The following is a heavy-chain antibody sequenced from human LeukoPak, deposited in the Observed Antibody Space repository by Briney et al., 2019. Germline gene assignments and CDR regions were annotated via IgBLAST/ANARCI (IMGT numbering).Heavy chain of an antibody. J-gene: IGHJ4*02. Sequence: GGSLRLSCAASGFTFSSYAMTWVRQAPGKGLEWVSAISGSGGSTYYAASVKGRFTISRDNSKNTLYLQMNSLRAEDTAVYYCAKDVFGGIDYWGQGTLVTVSS. CDR3: AKDVFGGIDY. CDR1: GFTFSSYA. V-gene: IGHV3-23*01. D-gene: IGHD3-10*01. CDR2: ISGSGGST.